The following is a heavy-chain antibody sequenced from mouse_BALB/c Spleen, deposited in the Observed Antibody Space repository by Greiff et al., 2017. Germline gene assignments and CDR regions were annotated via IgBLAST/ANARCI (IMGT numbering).Heavy chain of an antibody. CDR2: IYPGNVNT. V-gene: IGHV1S56*01. Sequence: VKLMESGPELVKPGASVRISCKASGYTFTSYYIHWVKQRPGQGLEWIGWIYPGNVNTKYNEKFKGKATLTADKSSSTAYMQLSSLTSEDSAVYFCAFYGNHAMDYWGQGTSVTVSS. CDR1: GYTFTSYY. J-gene: IGHJ4*01. CDR3: AFYGNHAMDY. D-gene: IGHD2-1*01.